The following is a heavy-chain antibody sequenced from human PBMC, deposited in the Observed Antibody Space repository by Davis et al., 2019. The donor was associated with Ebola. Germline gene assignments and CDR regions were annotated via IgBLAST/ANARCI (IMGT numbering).Heavy chain of an antibody. CDR2: ISGSGGST. D-gene: IGHD6-13*01. CDR3: AKRPGSSSWVGY. Sequence: GESLKISCAASGFTFSTYAMSWVRQAPGKGLEWVSGISGSGGSTYYADSVKGRFTISRDNSKNTLYLQMSSLRAEDTAVYYCAKRPGSSSWVGYWGQGTLVTVSS. V-gene: IGHV3-23*01. CDR1: GFTFSTYA. J-gene: IGHJ4*02.